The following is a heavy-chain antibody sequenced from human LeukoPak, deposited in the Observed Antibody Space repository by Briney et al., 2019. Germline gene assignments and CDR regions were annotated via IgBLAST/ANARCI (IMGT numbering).Heavy chain of an antibody. J-gene: IGHJ4*02. CDR1: GFTFSSYA. CDR2: ISGSGGST. D-gene: IGHD3-9*01. Sequence: SGGSLRLSCAASGFTFSSYAMSWVRQAPGKGLEWVSAISGSGGSTYYADSVKGRFTISRDNSKNTLYLQMNSLRAEDTAVYYCAKDQLLRLRYFDWRGSGYFDYWGQGTLVTVSS. CDR3: AKDQLLRLRYFDWRGSGYFDY. V-gene: IGHV3-23*01.